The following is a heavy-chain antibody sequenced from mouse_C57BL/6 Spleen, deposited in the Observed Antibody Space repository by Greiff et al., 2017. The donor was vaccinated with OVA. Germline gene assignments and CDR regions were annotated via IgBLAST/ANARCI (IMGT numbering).Heavy chain of an antibody. CDR1: GFTFSSYA. CDR3: ARAGGYDDYAMDY. J-gene: IGHJ4*01. CDR2: ISDGGSYT. Sequence: EVKVVESGGGLVKPGGSLKLSCAASGFTFSSYAMSWVRQTPEKRLEWVATISDGGSYTYYPDNVKGRFTISRDNAKNNLYLQMSHLKSEDTAMYYCARAGGYDDYAMDYWGQGTSVTVSS. V-gene: IGHV5-4*03. D-gene: IGHD2-2*01.